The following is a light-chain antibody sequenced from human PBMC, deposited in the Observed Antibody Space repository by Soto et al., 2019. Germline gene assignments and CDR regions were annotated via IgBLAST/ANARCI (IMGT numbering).Light chain of an antibody. Sequence: EIVITQSPVTLSVSPGEGATLSCRASQGIGNTLAWYQQKPGQAPRLLIYGASNRATGIPDRFSGSRSGTDFTLTISRLEPEDCAVYYCQQYGSSPTFGQGTKVDIK. CDR3: QQYGSSPT. CDR2: GAS. J-gene: IGKJ1*01. CDR1: QGIGNT. V-gene: IGKV3-20*01.